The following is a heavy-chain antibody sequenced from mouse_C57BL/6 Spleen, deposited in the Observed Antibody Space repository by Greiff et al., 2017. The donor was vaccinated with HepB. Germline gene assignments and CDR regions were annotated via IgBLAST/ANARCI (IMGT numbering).Heavy chain of an antibody. CDR3: ARHGLSNGGYFDV. CDR2: ISGGGGNT. Sequence: EVKVEESGGGLVKPGGSLKLSCAASGFTFSSYTMSWVRQTPEKRLEWVATISGGGGNTYYPDSVKGRFTISRDNAKNTLYLQMSSLRSEDTALYYCARHGLSNGGYFDVWGTGTTVTVSS. D-gene: IGHD2-5*01. V-gene: IGHV5-9*01. CDR1: GFTFSSYT. J-gene: IGHJ1*03.